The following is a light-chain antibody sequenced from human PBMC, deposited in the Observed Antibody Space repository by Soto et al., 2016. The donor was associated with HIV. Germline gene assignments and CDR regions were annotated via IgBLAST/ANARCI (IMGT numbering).Light chain of an antibody. CDR1: NLGNKY. V-gene: IGLV3-1*01. CDR2: QDS. Sequence: SFELSQPPSLSVSPGQTASITCSGENLGNKYVCWYQQKPGQSPVLVIHQDSERPSGIPERFSGSNSGNTATLTISGTQAMDEGVYYCQAWDTNTYVIFGGGTKLTVL. CDR3: QAWDTNTYVI. J-gene: IGLJ2*01.